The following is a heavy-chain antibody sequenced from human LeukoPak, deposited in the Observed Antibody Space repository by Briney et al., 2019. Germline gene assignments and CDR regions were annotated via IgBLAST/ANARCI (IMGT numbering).Heavy chain of an antibody. V-gene: IGHV3-9*01. CDR2: VSWNSGSI. Sequence: GGSLRLSCAASGFTFDDYVMNWVRHAPGKGLEWVSGVSWNSGSIGYADSVKGRFTISRDNAKNSLYLQMNSLRAEDTALYYCAKETGYYGMDVWGQGTTVTVS. J-gene: IGHJ6*02. CDR1: GFTFDDYV. CDR3: AKETGYYGMDV.